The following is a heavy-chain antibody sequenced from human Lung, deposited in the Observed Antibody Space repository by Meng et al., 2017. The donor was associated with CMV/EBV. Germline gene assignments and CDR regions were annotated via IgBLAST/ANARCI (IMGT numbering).Heavy chain of an antibody. CDR2: INPSSGDT. J-gene: IGHJ6*02. D-gene: IGHD3-22*01. Sequence: SVXVSXXASGYTFTGYYMHWVRQAPGQGLEWMGWINPSSGDTKFAQKFQGRVTMTRDASISTAYLELSSLRSDDTAVYYCARPPRQHYDIRSYPYSYYDMDVWGQGTTVTVSS. CDR1: GYTFTGYY. V-gene: IGHV1-2*02. CDR3: ARPPRQHYDIRSYPYSYYDMDV.